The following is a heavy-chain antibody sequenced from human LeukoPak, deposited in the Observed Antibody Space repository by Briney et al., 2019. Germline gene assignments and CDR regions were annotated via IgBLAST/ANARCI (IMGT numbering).Heavy chain of an antibody. Sequence: PGGSLRLSCAASGFSFSNYGIHWVRQAPGKGLEWVAVISYDGSNKYYADSVKGRFTISRDNSKNTLYLQMNSLRAEDTAVYYCARGPLRAAYDEYYFDYWGQGTLSPSPQ. CDR3: ARGPLRAAYDEYYFDY. J-gene: IGHJ4*02. D-gene: IGHD3-3*01. CDR2: ISYDGSNK. CDR1: GFSFSNYG. V-gene: IGHV3-30*19.